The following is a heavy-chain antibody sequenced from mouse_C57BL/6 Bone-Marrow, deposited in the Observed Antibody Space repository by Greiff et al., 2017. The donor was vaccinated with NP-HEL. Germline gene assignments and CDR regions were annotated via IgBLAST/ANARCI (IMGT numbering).Heavy chain of an antibody. J-gene: IGHJ2*01. CDR3: AREAYDYDEGFDY. D-gene: IGHD2-4*01. Sequence: QVQLQQSGAELVKPGASVKMSCKASGYTFTSYWITWVKQRPGQGLEWIGDIYPGSGSTNYNEKFKSKATLTVDTSSSTAYMQLSSLTSEDSAVYYCAREAYDYDEGFDYWGQGTTLTVSS. V-gene: IGHV1-55*01. CDR2: IYPGSGST. CDR1: GYTFTSYW.